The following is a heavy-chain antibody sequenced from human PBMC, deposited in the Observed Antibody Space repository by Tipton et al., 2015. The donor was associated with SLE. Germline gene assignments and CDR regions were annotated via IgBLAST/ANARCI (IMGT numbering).Heavy chain of an antibody. D-gene: IGHD3-16*01. V-gene: IGHV4-34*01. CDR3: ARGPRGGSRSDFYHGMDV. J-gene: IGHJ6*02. CDR1: GRSFSGYY. Sequence: TLSLTCAVYGRSFSGYYWSWIRQPPGKGLEWIGEINHSGSTNYNPSLKSRVTISVDTSKNQLSLKLNSVTAADTAVYYCARGPRGGSRSDFYHGMDVWGQGTTVTVSS. CDR2: INHSGST.